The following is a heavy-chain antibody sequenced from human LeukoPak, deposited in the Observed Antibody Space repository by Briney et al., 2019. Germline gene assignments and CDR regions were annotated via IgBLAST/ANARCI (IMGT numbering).Heavy chain of an antibody. V-gene: IGHV3-11*03. Sequence: PGGSLRLSCAASGFTFSDYYMSWIRQAPGKGLEWVSYISSSSSYTNYADSVKGRFTISRDNAKNSMYLQMNSLRAEDTAVYYCASFSYSSSPGVGFDYWGQGTLVTVSS. CDR1: GFTFSDYY. CDR2: ISSSSSYT. CDR3: ASFSYSSSPGVGFDY. J-gene: IGHJ4*02. D-gene: IGHD6-6*01.